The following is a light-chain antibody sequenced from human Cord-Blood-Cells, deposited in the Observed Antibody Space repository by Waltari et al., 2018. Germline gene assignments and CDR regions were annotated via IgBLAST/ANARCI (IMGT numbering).Light chain of an antibody. CDR1: KLGDKY. V-gene: IGLV3-1*01. CDR2: QES. Sequence: SHELTQPPSVSVSPGQTASITCSGDKLGDKYACWYQQKPGQSPVLVIYQESKRPSGIPERFSGSNSGNTATLTISGTQAMDEADYYCQAWDSSTVVFGGGTKLTVL. CDR3: QAWDSSTVV. J-gene: IGLJ2*01.